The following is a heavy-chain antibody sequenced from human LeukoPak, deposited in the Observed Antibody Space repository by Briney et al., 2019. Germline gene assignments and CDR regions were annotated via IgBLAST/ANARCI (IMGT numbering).Heavy chain of an antibody. CDR2: ISAYNGNT. V-gene: IGHV1-18*01. CDR1: GYTFTSYG. D-gene: IGHD2-15*01. Sequence: ASVKVSCKASGYTFTSYGIRWVRQAPGQGLEWMGWISAYNGNTNYAQKLQGRVTMTTDTSTSTAYMELRSLRSDDTAVYYCARGTYCSGGSCYVGAFDIWGQGTMVTVSS. CDR3: ARGTYCSGGSCYVGAFDI. J-gene: IGHJ3*02.